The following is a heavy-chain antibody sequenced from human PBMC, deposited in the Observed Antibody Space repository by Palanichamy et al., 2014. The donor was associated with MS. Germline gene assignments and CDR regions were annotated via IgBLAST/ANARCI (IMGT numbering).Heavy chain of an antibody. CDR2: ILPFFGTA. D-gene: IGHD1-26*01. CDR1: GGSFSTYS. CDR3: ARDKGGSYGMDV. Sequence: QLQLVQSGAEVKRPGSSVKVSCKASGGSFSTYSISWVRQAPGQGLEWMGGILPFFGTANYAQEFQGRVTLTADKSTNIAYMEFTSLRSDDTAVYYCARDKGGSYGMDVWGQGTTVAVSS. V-gene: IGHV1-69*06. J-gene: IGHJ6*02.